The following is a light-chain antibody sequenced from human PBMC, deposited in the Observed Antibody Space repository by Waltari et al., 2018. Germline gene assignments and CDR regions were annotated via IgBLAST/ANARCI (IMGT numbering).Light chain of an antibody. J-gene: IGKJ1*01. Sequence: DIQMTQSPSSLSASVGDRVTITCRASQDISNYLNWYQQKPGKAPKLLIYAASTLESGVPSRFSGSGSGTDFTLTISSLQPEDFATYYCQQFDSYPPWTFGQGTKVEIK. CDR3: QQFDSYPPWT. CDR2: AAS. V-gene: IGKV1-33*01. CDR1: QDISNY.